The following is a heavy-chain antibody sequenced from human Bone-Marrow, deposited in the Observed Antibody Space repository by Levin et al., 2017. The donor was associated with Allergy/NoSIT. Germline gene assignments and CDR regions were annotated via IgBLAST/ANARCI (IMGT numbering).Heavy chain of an antibody. D-gene: IGHD5-12*01. V-gene: IGHV3-30*03. J-gene: IGHJ6*02. Sequence: GGSLRLSCAASGFSFSIYGMHWVRQAPGKGLEWVALISYDGSKKYYADSVKGRFTISRDNSKNVLYVQMNSLRVEDTALYYCAMDSGYQENFYHYGLDVWGQGTTITVS. CDR2: ISYDGSKK. CDR1: GFSFSIYG. CDR3: AMDSGYQENFYHYGLDV.